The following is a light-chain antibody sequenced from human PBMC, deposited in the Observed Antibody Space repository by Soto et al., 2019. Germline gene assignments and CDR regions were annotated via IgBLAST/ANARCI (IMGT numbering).Light chain of an antibody. CDR3: SSFARGDNPHVL. J-gene: IGLJ2*01. CDR2: EVT. CDR1: SSDVGGSDY. V-gene: IGLV2-8*01. Sequence: QSALTQPPSASGSPGQSVTISCTGTSSDVGGSDYVSWYQQHPGEAPKLIVYEVTKRPAGVPDRFSGSKSGNTASLTVSGLQADDESFYYCSSFARGDNPHVLFGGGTKLTVL.